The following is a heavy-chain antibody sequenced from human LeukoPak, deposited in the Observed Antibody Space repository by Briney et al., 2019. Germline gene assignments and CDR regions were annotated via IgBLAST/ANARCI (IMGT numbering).Heavy chain of an antibody. CDR2: IDPNSGDT. CDR1: GYTFNFYY. Sequence: GASVKVSCKASGYTFNFYYIHWVGQAPGQGLEWMGWIDPNSGDTNYAQNFQGRVTMTRDTSISTAYMELTRLRSDDTAVYYCARVRRQQLVFVAFDIWGQGTMVTVSS. CDR3: ARVRRQQLVFVAFDI. J-gene: IGHJ3*02. D-gene: IGHD6-13*01. V-gene: IGHV1-2*02.